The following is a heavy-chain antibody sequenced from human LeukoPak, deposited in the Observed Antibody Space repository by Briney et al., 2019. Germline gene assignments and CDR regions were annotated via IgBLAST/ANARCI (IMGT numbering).Heavy chain of an antibody. CDR2: ISSSSSYI. CDR3: ARAVVVAATFLGPFDY. CDR1: GFTFSSYN. Sequence: GGSLRLSCAASGFTFSSYNMNWVRQAPGKGLERVSSISSSSSYIYYADSVKGRFTISRDNAKNSLYLQMNSLRAEDTAVYYCARAVVVAATFLGPFDYWGQGTLVTVSS. J-gene: IGHJ4*02. V-gene: IGHV3-21*01. D-gene: IGHD2-15*01.